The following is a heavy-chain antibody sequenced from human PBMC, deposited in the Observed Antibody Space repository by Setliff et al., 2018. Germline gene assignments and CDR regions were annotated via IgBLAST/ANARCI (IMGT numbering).Heavy chain of an antibody. CDR1: GGTFSGYA. Sequence: GASVKVSCKVSGGTFSGYAITWVRRAPGQGLEWVGGIIPIYGAANYARKFQGRVTITADESTNTAYMELSSLTYEDTAVYFCARAHGATTTFYYYTDVWGKGTTVTVSS. CDR2: IIPIYGAA. J-gene: IGHJ6*03. V-gene: IGHV1-69*13. D-gene: IGHD1-1*01. CDR3: ARAHGATTTFYYYTDV.